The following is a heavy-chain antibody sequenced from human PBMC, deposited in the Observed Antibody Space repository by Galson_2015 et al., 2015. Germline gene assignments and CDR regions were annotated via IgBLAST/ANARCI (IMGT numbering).Heavy chain of an antibody. Sequence: SVKVSCKASGYTFTSYAMHWVRQAPGQRLEWMGWINAGNGNTKYSQKFQGRVTITRDTSASTAYMELSSLRSEDTAVYYCARAYQRWLQPHYYYYGMGVWGQGTLVTVSS. CDR3: ARAYQRWLQPHYYYYGMGV. D-gene: IGHD5-24*01. V-gene: IGHV1-3*01. CDR1: GYTFTSYA. CDR2: INAGNGNT. J-gene: IGHJ6*02.